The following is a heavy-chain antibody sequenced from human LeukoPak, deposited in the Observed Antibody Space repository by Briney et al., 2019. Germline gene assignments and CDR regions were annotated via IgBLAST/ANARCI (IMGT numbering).Heavy chain of an antibody. J-gene: IGHJ4*01. V-gene: IGHV3-74*01. CDR3: ARGPGSSGGAYVGDY. CDR1: GFTFSSYW. Sequence: GGSLRLSCAASGFTFSSYWMHWVRQVPGKGLVWVSRIDGGGSSTSYADSVKGRFSISRDNGENTLYLQMNSLRVEDTAVYYCARGPGSSGGAYVGDYWGHGTLVTVSS. CDR2: IDGGGSST. D-gene: IGHD3-22*01.